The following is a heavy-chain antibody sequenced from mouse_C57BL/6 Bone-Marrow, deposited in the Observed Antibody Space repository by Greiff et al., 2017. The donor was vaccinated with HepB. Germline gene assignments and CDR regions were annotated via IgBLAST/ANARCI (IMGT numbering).Heavy chain of an antibody. Sequence: QVQLQQSGAELVKPGASVKLSCKASGYTFTSYWMHWVKQRPGQGLEWIGMIHPNSGSTNYNEKFKSKATLTVDKSSSTAYMQLSSLTSEDSAVYYCAREGDYYGTPAWFAYWGQGTLVTVSA. V-gene: IGHV1-64*01. CDR2: IHPNSGST. CDR1: GYTFTSYW. D-gene: IGHD1-1*01. J-gene: IGHJ3*01. CDR3: AREGDYYGTPAWFAY.